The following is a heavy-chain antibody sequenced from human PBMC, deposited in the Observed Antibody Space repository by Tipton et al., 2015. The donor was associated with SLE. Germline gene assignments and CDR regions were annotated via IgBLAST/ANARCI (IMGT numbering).Heavy chain of an antibody. Sequence: TLSLTCAVSGGSISSSNWWSWVRQPPGKGLEWIGEIYHSGSTNYNPSLKSRVTISVDTSKNQFSLKLSSVTAADTAVYYCARLLYYYDSSGYLDYWGQGTLVTISS. CDR2: IYHSGST. CDR1: GGSISSSNW. CDR3: ARLLYYYDSSGYLDY. D-gene: IGHD3-22*01. V-gene: IGHV4-4*02. J-gene: IGHJ4*02.